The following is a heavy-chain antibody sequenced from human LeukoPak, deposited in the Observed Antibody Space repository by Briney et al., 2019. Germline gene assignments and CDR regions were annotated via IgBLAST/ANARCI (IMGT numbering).Heavy chain of an antibody. J-gene: IGHJ6*03. CDR3: ARSGDTVTTRYYYMDV. V-gene: IGHV3-7*01. D-gene: IGHD4-17*01. CDR1: GFTFSSHW. Sequence: GGSLRLSCAVSGFTFSSHWMSWVRQAPGKGLEWVANIKQNGSEKYYVDSVKGRFTISRDNAKNSLYLQMNSLRVEDTAVYYCARSGDTVTTRYYYMDVWGKGTTVTVSS. CDR2: IKQNGSEK.